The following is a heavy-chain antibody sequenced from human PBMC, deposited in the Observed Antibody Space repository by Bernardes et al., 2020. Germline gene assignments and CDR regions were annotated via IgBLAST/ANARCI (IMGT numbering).Heavy chain of an antibody. Sequence: ASVKVSCKASGYTFTSYAMHWVRQAPGQRLEWMGWINAVNGNTKYSQKFQGRVTITRDTSASTAYMELSSLRSEDTAVYYCARGYCSGGSCFWYFDLWGRGTLVTVSS. CDR1: GYTFTSYA. CDR2: INAVNGNT. J-gene: IGHJ2*01. CDR3: ARGYCSGGSCFWYFDL. V-gene: IGHV1-3*01. D-gene: IGHD2-15*01.